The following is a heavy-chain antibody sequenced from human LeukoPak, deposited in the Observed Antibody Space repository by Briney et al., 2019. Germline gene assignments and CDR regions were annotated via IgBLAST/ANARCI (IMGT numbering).Heavy chain of an antibody. Sequence: SETLSLTCTVSGGSISSYYRSWIRQPPGKGLEWIGYIYYSGSTNYNPSLKSRVTISVDTSKNQFSLKLSSVTAADTAVYYCARAAYSGSYHSDYWGQGTLVTVSS. CDR2: IYYSGST. D-gene: IGHD1-26*01. CDR3: ARAAYSGSYHSDY. J-gene: IGHJ4*02. V-gene: IGHV4-59*01. CDR1: GGSISSYY.